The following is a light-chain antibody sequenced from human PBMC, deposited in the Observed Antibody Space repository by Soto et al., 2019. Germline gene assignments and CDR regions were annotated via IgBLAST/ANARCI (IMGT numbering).Light chain of an antibody. CDR3: QQYGGSPRT. J-gene: IGKJ1*01. CDR2: GAS. Sequence: LSQSIANMSASTGEGATIFCRASQSVRSCLAWYQQKPGQAPRLLIYGASNRATGIPDRFSGSGSGTDFTLTISRLEPEDFAVYYCQQYGGSPRTFGQGTKVDIK. CDR1: QSVRSC. V-gene: IGKV3-20*01.